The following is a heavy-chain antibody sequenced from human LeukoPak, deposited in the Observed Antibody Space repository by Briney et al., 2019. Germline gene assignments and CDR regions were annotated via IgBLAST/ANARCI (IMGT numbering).Heavy chain of an antibody. CDR2: ISYDGSNK. CDR1: GFTFSSYG. CDR3: AKDSSHYYDSSGYYYYFDY. Sequence: GGSLRLSCAASGFTFSSYGMHWVRHAPGKGLEWVAVISYDGSNKYYADSVKGRFTISRDNSKNTLYLQMNSLRAEDTAVYYCAKDSSHYYDSSGYYYYFDYWGQGTLVTVSS. V-gene: IGHV3-30*18. D-gene: IGHD3-22*01. J-gene: IGHJ4*02.